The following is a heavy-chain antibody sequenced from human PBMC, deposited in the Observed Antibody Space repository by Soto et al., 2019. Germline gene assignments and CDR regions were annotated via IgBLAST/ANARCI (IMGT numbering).Heavy chain of an antibody. D-gene: IGHD2-2*01. CDR2: INPSGGST. CDR1: GYTFTSYY. CDR3: ARGVGIVVVPAAIEIDY. V-gene: IGHV1-46*01. Sequence: GASVKVSCKASGYTFTSYYMHWVRQAPGQGLEWMGIINPSGGSTSYAQKFQGRVTMIRDTSTSTVYMELSSLRSEDTAVYYCARGVGIVVVPAAIEIDYWGQGTLVTVSS. J-gene: IGHJ4*02.